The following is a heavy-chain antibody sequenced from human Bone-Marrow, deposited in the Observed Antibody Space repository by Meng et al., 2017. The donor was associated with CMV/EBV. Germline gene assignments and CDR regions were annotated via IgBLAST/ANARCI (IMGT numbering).Heavy chain of an antibody. D-gene: IGHD2/OR15-2a*01. CDR1: GFTFSDYY. CDR2: ISSSGSTI. J-gene: IGHJ6*01. V-gene: IGHV3-11*04. CDR3: ARASMPNYGMDV. Sequence: GESLKISCAASGFTFSDYYMSWIRQAPGKGLEWVSYISSSGSTIYYADSVKGRFTISRDNAKNSLYLQMNSLRAEDTAVYYCARASMPNYGMDVWGQGTTVTVYS.